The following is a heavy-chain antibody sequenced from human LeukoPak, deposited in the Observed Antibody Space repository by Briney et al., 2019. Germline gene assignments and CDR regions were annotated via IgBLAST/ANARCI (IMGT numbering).Heavy chain of an antibody. V-gene: IGHV4-31*03. D-gene: IGHD1-14*01. CDR1: VGSISSGGYY. Sequence: PSETLSLTCTVSVGSISSGGYYWSWIRQHPGKGLEWIGYIYYSGSTYYNPSLKSRVTISVDTSKNQFSLKLSSVTAADTAVYYCARVATGAFDYWGQGTLVTVSS. CDR2: IYYSGST. CDR3: ARVATGAFDY. J-gene: IGHJ4*02.